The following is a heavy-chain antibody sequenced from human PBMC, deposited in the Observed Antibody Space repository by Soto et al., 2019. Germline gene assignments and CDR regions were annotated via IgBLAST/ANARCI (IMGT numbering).Heavy chain of an antibody. CDR3: ARGSRIAVAGNPFSDY. J-gene: IGHJ4*02. CDR2: INPNSGDT. D-gene: IGHD6-19*01. V-gene: IGHV1-2*04. CDR1: GYIFTGYY. Sequence: ASVKVSCKASGYIFTGYYMHWVRQAPGQGLEWMGWINPNSGDTNYAQKFQGWVTMTRDTSISTAYMELSRLTFDDTAVYYCARGSRIAVAGNPFSDYWGQGTLVTVSS.